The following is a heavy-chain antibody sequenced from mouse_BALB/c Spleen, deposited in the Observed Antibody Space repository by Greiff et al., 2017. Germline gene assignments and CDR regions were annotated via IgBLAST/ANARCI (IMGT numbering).Heavy chain of an antibody. CDR3: TRAGYRYYYAMDY. D-gene: IGHD1-2*01. CDR1: GYTFTSYY. CDR2: INPSNGGT. V-gene: IGHV1S81*02. J-gene: IGHJ4*01. Sequence: QVQLQQSGAELVKPGASVKLSCKASGYTFTSYYMYWVKQRPGQGLEWIGGINPSNGGTNFNEKFKSKATLTVDKSSSTAYMQLSSLTSEDSAVYYCTRAGYRYYYAMDYWGQGTSVTVSS.